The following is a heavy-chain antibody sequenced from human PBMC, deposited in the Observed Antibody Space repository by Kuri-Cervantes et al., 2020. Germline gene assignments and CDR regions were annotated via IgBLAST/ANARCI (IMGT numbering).Heavy chain of an antibody. Sequence: SETLSLTCTVSGGSVSRSYWSWMRQPPGKGLEWIGYISYTDSTNYNPSLRSRVTISIDTSKNQFSLKLSSVTAADTAVYYCARDILEGFSRANWFDPWGQGTLVTVSS. CDR2: ISYTDST. D-gene: IGHD3-3*01. J-gene: IGHJ5*02. CDR1: GGSVSRSY. V-gene: IGHV4-59*02. CDR3: ARDILEGFSRANWFDP.